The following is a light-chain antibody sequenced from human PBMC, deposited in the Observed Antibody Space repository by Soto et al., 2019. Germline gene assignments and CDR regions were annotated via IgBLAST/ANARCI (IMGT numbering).Light chain of an antibody. CDR1: QSVSNNY. V-gene: IGKV3-20*01. CDR3: QQYGSSPPYT. CDR2: GSS. J-gene: IGKJ2*01. Sequence: EVVLTQSPGTLSLSPGESATLSCRASQSVSNNYFAWYQQKPGQAPRLLIFGSSDRATGIPDRFSGSGTGTAVSLTISSLEPEDFAVYYCQQYGSSPPYTFGQGTKLEIK.